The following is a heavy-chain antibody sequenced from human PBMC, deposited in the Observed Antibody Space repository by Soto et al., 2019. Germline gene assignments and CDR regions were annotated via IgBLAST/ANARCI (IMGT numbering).Heavy chain of an antibody. D-gene: IGHD2-2*01. CDR1: GFDFRAYA. V-gene: IGHV3-23*01. CDR3: AKDIGPAGLYDH. Sequence: GGSLRLSCAASGFDFRAYAMGWVRQTPGKGPEWVSGLSGRGDTTDYAESVKGRFTISRDNSKNMFYLQMNGLRVDDTAIYYCAKDIGPAGLYDHWGQGTLVIV. CDR2: LSGRGDTT. J-gene: IGHJ4*02.